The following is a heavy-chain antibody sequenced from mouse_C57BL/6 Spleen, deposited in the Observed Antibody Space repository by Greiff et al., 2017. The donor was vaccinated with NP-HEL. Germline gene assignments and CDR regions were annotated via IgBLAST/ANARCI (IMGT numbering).Heavy chain of an antibody. CDR2: ISDGGSYT. D-gene: IGHD1-1*01. CDR1: GFTFSSYA. CDR3: ARDQYYGSSGGFAY. J-gene: IGHJ3*01. Sequence: EVKLVESGGGLVKPGGSLKLSCAASGFTFSSYAMSWVRQTPEKRLEWVATISDGGSYTYSPDNVKGRFTISRDNAKNNLYLQMSHLKSEDTAMYYCARDQYYGSSGGFAYWGQGTLVTVSA. V-gene: IGHV5-4*01.